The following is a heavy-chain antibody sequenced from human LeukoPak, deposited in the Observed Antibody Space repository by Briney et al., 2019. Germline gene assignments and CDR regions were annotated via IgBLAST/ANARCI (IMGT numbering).Heavy chain of an antibody. V-gene: IGHV1-46*01. Sequence: ASVKVSCKASGYTFTSYYMHWVRQAPGQGLERMGIINPSGGSTSYAQKFQGRVTMTRDTSTSTVYMELSSLRSEDTAVYYCAREALYYDFWSGYYGGDYWYDPWGQGTLVTVSS. CDR1: GYTFTSYY. CDR3: AREALYYDFWSGYYGGDYWYDP. CDR2: INPSGGST. D-gene: IGHD3-3*01. J-gene: IGHJ5*02.